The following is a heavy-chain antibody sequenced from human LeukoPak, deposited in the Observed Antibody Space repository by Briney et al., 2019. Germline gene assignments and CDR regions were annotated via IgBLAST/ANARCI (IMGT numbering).Heavy chain of an antibody. V-gene: IGHV4-59*01. D-gene: IGHD1-14*01. Sequence: SETLSLTCTVSGGSISSYYWSWIRQPPGKGLEWIGYIYYSGSTNYNPSLKSRVTISVDTSKNQFSLKLSSVTAADTAVYYCARLHPTTSFDYWGQGTLVTVSP. CDR1: GGSISSYY. J-gene: IGHJ4*02. CDR3: ARLHPTTSFDY. CDR2: IYYSGST.